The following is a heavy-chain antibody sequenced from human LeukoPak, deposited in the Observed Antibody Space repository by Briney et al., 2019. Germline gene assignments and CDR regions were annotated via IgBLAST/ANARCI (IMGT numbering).Heavy chain of an antibody. J-gene: IGHJ4*02. D-gene: IGHD3-10*01. V-gene: IGHV4-34*01. CDR2: INHSGST. CDR1: GGSFSGYD. Sequence: PSETLSLTCAVYGGSFSGYDWSWIRQPPGKGLEWIGEINHSGSTNYNPSLKSQVTISVDTSKNQFSLKLSSVTAADTAVYYCARGGYGSGSRAPGYDYWGQGTLVTVSS. CDR3: ARGGYGSGSRAPGYDY.